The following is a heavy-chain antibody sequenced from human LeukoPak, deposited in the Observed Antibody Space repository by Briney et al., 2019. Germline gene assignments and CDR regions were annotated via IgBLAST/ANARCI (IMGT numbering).Heavy chain of an antibody. V-gene: IGHV3-7*01. CDR1: GFSVTKYW. CDR2: LHPDGSER. D-gene: IGHD5-12*01. J-gene: IGHJ4*02. CDR3: ARGGYSFDY. Sequence: GGSLRLSCVASGFSVTKYWMTWVRQAPGKGLEWVARLHPDGSERNYVGSVEGRFTVFGDNAKSSLFLQMHSLRVEDTAVYYCARGGYSFDYLGQGTLVTVPS.